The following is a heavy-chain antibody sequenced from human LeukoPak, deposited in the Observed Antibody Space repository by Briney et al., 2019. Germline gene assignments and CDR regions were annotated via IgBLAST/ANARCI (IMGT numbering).Heavy chain of an antibody. J-gene: IGHJ3*02. CDR2: LNHSGST. CDR3: ARHGVGGNDLWSSRAFDI. D-gene: IGHD3-3*01. V-gene: IGHV4-34*01. Sequence: PSETLSLTCAVYGGSFSDYYWSWIRQPPGKGLEWIGELNHSGSTNYNPSLKSRVTISVDTSKTQFSLNLNSVTAADTAVYYCARHGVGGNDLWSSRAFDIWGQGTMVTVSS. CDR1: GGSFSDYY.